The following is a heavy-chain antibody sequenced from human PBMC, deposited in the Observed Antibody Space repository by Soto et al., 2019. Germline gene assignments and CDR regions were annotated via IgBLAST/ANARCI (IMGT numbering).Heavy chain of an antibody. CDR1: GGSISSGDYY. CDR2: IYYSGST. Sequence: SETLCLTCTVSGGSISSGDYYWSWIRQPPGKGLEWIGYIYYSGSTYYNPSLKSRVTISVDTSKNQFSLKLSSVTAADTAVYYCARAVRGSYYDYWGQGTLVTVSS. V-gene: IGHV4-30-4*01. CDR3: ARAVRGSYYDY. D-gene: IGHD1-26*01. J-gene: IGHJ4*02.